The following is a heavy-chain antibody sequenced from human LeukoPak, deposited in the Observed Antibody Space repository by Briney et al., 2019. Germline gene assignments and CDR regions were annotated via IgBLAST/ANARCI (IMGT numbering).Heavy chain of an antibody. V-gene: IGHV4-39*01. D-gene: IGHD2-2*01. CDR1: GGSISSSSYY. CDR3: ARAYCSSTSRSKLGYFDY. CDR2: IYYSGST. Sequence: PSETLSLTCTVSGGSISSSSYYWGWIRQPPGKGLEWIGTIYYSGSTYYNPSLKSRVTISVDTSKNQFSLKLSSVTAADTAVYHCARAYCSSTSRSKLGYFDYWGQGTLVTVSS. J-gene: IGHJ4*02.